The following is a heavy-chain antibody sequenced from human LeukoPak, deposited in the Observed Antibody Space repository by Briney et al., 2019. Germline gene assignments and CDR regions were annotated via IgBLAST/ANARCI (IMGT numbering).Heavy chain of an antibody. J-gene: IGHJ3*02. CDR3: AKGPYGSGISAFDI. V-gene: IGHV3-23*01. D-gene: IGHD3-10*01. CDR1: GFTFSSYG. Sequence: GGSLRLSCAASGFTFSSYGMSWVHQAPGKGLEWVSAISGSGGSTYYADSVKGRFTISRDNSKNTLYLQMNSLRAEDTAVYYCAKGPYGSGISAFDIWGQGTMVTVSS. CDR2: ISGSGGST.